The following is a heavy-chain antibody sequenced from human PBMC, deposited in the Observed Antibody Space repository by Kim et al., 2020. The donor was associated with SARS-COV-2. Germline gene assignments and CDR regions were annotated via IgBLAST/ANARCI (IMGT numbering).Heavy chain of an antibody. J-gene: IGHJ4*02. V-gene: IGHV1-69*01. Sequence: QKFQGRVTITADESTSTVYLELSSLRSEDTAFYYCATSPRGGSSWEPPWDYWGQGTLVTVSS. CDR3: ATSPRGGSSWEPPWDY. D-gene: IGHD6-13*01.